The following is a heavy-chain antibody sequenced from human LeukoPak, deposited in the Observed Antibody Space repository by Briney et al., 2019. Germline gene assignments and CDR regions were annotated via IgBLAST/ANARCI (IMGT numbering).Heavy chain of an antibody. Sequence: GASVKVSCKASGGTFSSYAISWVRQAPGQGLEWMGGIIPIFGTANYAQKFQGRVTITADKSTSTAYMELSSLRSEDTAVYYCARDYPLWFGELFRSIHWFDPWGQGTLVTVSS. CDR3: ARDYPLWFGELFRSIHWFDP. J-gene: IGHJ5*02. CDR1: GGTFSSYA. D-gene: IGHD3-10*01. CDR2: IIPIFGTA. V-gene: IGHV1-69*06.